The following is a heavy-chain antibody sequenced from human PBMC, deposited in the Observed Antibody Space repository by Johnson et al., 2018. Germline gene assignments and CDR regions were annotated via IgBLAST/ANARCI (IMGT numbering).Heavy chain of an antibody. V-gene: IGHV1-69*01. J-gene: IGHJ6*02. CDR3: ARDSGKVPRRLYYFGMDV. CDR2: IIPILGTA. CDR1: GGTFSSYS. Sequence: VQLVESGAEVKKPGSSVKVSCKASGGTFSSYSITWGRQAPGQGLEWMGGIIPILGTAHYAQKFQGRVPFTADESTNTVYMELSSLRSEDTAVYYCARDSGKVPRRLYYFGMDVWGQGTTVTVSS. D-gene: IGHD2-2*01.